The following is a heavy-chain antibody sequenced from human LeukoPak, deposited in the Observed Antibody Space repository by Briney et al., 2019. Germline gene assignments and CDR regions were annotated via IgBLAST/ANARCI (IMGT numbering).Heavy chain of an antibody. CDR1: GITLSNYG. CDR3: AKDEYYYDSSGYCRYFDY. J-gene: IGHJ4*02. Sequence: GGSLRLSCAVSGITLSNYGMSWVRQAPGKGLEWVAGISDSGGSTYYADSVKGRFTISRDNSKNTLYLQMNSLRAEDTAVYYCAKDEYYYDSSGYCRYFDYWGQGTLVTVSS. CDR2: ISDSGGST. D-gene: IGHD3-22*01. V-gene: IGHV3-23*01.